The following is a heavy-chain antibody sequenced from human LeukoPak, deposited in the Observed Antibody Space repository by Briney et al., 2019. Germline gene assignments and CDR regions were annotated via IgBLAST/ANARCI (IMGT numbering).Heavy chain of an antibody. V-gene: IGHV3-30*18. Sequence: PGRSLRLSCAASGFTFSSYGMHWVRQAPGKGLEWVAVISYDGSNKYYADSVKGRFTISRDNSKNTLYLQMNSLRAEDTVVYYCAKDLGIVGATDYFDYWGQGTLVTVSS. J-gene: IGHJ4*02. CDR3: AKDLGIVGATDYFDY. CDR1: GFTFSSYG. CDR2: ISYDGSNK. D-gene: IGHD1-26*01.